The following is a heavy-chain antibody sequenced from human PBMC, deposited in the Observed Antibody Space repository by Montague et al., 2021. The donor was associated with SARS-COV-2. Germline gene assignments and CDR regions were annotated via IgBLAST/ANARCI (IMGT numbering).Heavy chain of an antibody. CDR3: AGERVVVTQTYHYGMDV. CDR1: GGSISSSSYY. Sequence: SEALSLTCTVSGGSISSSSYYWGWIRQPPGKGLEWIGYIYYSGSTYYNPSLKSRVTISVDTSKNQFSLKLSSVTAADTAVYYCAGERVVVTQTYHYGMDVWGQGTTVTVSS. CDR2: IYYSGST. V-gene: IGHV4-39*07. D-gene: IGHD3-22*01. J-gene: IGHJ6*02.